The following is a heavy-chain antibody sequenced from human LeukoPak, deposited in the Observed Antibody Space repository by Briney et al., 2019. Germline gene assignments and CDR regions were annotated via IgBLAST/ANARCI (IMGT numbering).Heavy chain of an antibody. Sequence: GGSLRLSCAASGFTFSTSLMSWVREAPGEGREWVANIKQEGGVKYYVESVKSGVSISTENAKNTLYLEMNSLRAEDTAVYYCARDKSSPGRSYLSSPFYQMDVWGQGTPVTVSS. J-gene: IGHJ6*02. V-gene: IGHV3-7*01. CDR3: ARDKSSPGRSYLSSPFYQMDV. D-gene: IGHD3-16*02. CDR2: IKQEGGVK. CDR1: GFTFSTSL.